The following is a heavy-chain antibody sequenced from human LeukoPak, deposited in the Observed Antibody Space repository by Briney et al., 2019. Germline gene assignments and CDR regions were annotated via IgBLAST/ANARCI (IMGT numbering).Heavy chain of an antibody. D-gene: IGHD3/OR15-3a*01. J-gene: IGHJ4*02. CDR3: ARDGVPMDWMLCDY. CDR2: FTGGGTT. V-gene: IGHV3-23*01. Sequence: GGSLRLSCAASGFTFNIYSMSWVRQAPGKGLEWVSAFTGGGTTYYADSVKGRFTISRDNSKNTLYLQMNSLRVEDTAVYYCARDGVPMDWMLCDYWGQGALVTVSS. CDR1: GFTFNIYS.